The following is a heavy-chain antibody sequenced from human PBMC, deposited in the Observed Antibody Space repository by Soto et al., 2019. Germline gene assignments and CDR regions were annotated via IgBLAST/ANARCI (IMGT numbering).Heavy chain of an antibody. CDR1: GGTFRTYG. Sequence: SVKVSCKASGGTFRTYGISWVRQAPGQGLEWMGGIIPTFGTANYAQKFQGRVTITADEFTRTAYMELSSLRSEDTAVYYCARDRFSDGSHYHFESAYWGQGTLVTVSS. CDR3: ARDRFSDGSHYHFESAY. D-gene: IGHD1-26*01. V-gene: IGHV1-69*13. CDR2: IIPTFGTA. J-gene: IGHJ4*02.